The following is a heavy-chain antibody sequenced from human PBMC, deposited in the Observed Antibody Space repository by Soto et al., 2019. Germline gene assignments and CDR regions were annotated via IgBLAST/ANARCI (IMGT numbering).Heavy chain of an antibody. CDR3: ARNVTVTALGY. CDR1: GVTVGNNY. J-gene: IGHJ4*02. Sequence: EVRLVESGGGLVQPGGSLRLSCAASGVTVGNNYMSWVRQAPGKGLEWVSVTYRGGDTRYADSVKGRFTMSRDSTKNTVYLQMDSLRAEDTAVYFCARNVTVTALGYWGQGSLVTVSS. V-gene: IGHV3-66*01. D-gene: IGHD4-17*01. CDR2: TYRGGDT.